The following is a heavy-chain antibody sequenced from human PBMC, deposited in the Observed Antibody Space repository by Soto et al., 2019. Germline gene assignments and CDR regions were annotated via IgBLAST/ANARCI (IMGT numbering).Heavy chain of an antibody. CDR3: ARQRTTVVTQAYFDH. V-gene: IGHV4-39*01. J-gene: IGHJ4*02. D-gene: IGHD2-21*02. CDR2: IYYSGRT. Sequence: SETLSLTCIVSGESISSSSYYWGWIRQPPGKGLEWIGSIYYSGRTYYNPSFKSRVTISIDTSKNQFSLKLSSVTATDTAVYYCARQRTTVVTQAYFDHWGQGALVTVSS. CDR1: GESISSSSYY.